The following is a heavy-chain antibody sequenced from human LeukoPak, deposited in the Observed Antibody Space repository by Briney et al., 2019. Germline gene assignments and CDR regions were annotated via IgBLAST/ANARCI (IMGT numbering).Heavy chain of an antibody. Sequence: SETLSLTCTVSGESISGFYWTWIRQPPGKGLEWIGYIYYSGSTNYNPSLKSRVTISVDTSKNQFSLKLSSVTAADTAVYYCARQGGSHPWYFDLWGRGTLVTVSS. CDR3: ARQGGSHPWYFDL. CDR2: IYYSGST. D-gene: IGHD1-26*01. J-gene: IGHJ2*01. CDR1: GESISGFY. V-gene: IGHV4-59*08.